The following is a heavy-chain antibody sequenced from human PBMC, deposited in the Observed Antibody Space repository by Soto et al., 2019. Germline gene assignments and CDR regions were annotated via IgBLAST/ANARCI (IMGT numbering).Heavy chain of an antibody. V-gene: IGHV3-7*01. CDR1: GFTFSNFW. D-gene: IGHD6-13*01. CDR3: ELAAGSLLLDS. CDR2: IKKDGSEK. Sequence: GGSLRLSCAASGFTFSNFWMSWVRQSPGKGLEWVANIKKDGSEKYYADSVRGRFTISRDNANSSLYLQLNSLRVEDTGLYYCELAAGSLLLDSWSQGTLVTVSS. J-gene: IGHJ4*02.